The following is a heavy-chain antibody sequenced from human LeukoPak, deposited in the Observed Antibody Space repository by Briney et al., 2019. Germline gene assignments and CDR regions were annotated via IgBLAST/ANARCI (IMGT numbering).Heavy chain of an antibody. Sequence: PGGSLRLSCAASGFTFEDYAMHGVRQAPGKGLEGVIHISWDGGSTYYADSVKGRFTISRDNSKNSLYLQINSLRAEDTALYYCANGRSDSWYYFDY. D-gene: IGHD2-15*01. CDR2: ISWDGGST. J-gene: IGHJ4*01. CDR1: GFTFEDYA. V-gene: IGHV3-43D*03. CDR3: ANGRSDSWYYFDY.